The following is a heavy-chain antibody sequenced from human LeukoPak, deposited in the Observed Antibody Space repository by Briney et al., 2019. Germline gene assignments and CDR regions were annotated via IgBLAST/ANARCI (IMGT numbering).Heavy chain of an antibody. CDR1: GYTFTSYG. Sequence: GASVKVSCKASGYTFTSYGISWVRQATGQGLEWMGWMNPNSGNTGYAQKFQGRVTMTRNTSISTAYMELSSLRSEDTAVYYCARGYDSSGYYYYYYYMDVWGKGTTVTISS. CDR3: ARGYDSSGYYYYYYYMDV. CDR2: MNPNSGNT. V-gene: IGHV1-8*02. J-gene: IGHJ6*03. D-gene: IGHD3-22*01.